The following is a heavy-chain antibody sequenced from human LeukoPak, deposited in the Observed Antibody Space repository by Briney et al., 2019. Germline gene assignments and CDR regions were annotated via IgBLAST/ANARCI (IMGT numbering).Heavy chain of an antibody. CDR2: ISDDGNIK. D-gene: IGHD3-9*01. V-gene: IGHV3-30*03. CDR1: GLIFSRDG. J-gene: IGHJ4*02. CDR3: ARDLTPKARYFDWLLPDY. Sequence: PGGSLRLSCAASGLIFSRDGMHWVRQAPGKGLEWVAVISDDGNIKYYADSVKGRFTISRDNSKNTLFLQMNSLRAEDTAVYYCARDLTPKARYFDWLLPDYWGQGTLVTVSS.